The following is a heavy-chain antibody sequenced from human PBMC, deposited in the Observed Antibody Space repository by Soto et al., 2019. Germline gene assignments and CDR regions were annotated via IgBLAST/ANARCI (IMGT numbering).Heavy chain of an antibody. Sequence: PGGSLRLSCTASGFTFSNYAVVWVRQAPGKGLEWVAVISYDGSNEYYADAAKGRFTISRDNSRNTLYLEMNSLRIEDTALYFCAQDQSVSCWGPRTLVSVSS. D-gene: IGHD1-26*01. V-gene: IGHV3-30*18. J-gene: IGHJ4*02. CDR3: AQDQSVSC. CDR2: ISYDGSNE. CDR1: GFTFSNYA.